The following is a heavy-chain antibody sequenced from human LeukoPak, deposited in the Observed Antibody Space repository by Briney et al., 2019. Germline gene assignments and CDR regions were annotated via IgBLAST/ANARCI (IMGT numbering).Heavy chain of an antibody. CDR2: IKQDGSEK. CDR3: ARSSAPFDWLALDY. CDR1: GFTFSSYG. J-gene: IGHJ4*02. D-gene: IGHD3-9*01. V-gene: IGHV3-7*01. Sequence: GGSLRLSCAASGFTFSSYGMSWVRQAPGKGLEWVANIKQDGSEKYYVDSVKGRFTISRDNAKNSLYLQMNSLRAEDTAVYYCARSSAPFDWLALDYWGQGTLVTVSS.